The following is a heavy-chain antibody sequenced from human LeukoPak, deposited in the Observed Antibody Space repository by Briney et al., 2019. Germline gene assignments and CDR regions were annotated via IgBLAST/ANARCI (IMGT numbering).Heavy chain of an antibody. CDR1: GYTLTELS. CDR2: FDPEDGET. CDR3: ATAMYYGYCSGGSCYKNWFDP. Sequence: ASVKVSCKVSGYTLTELSMHWVRQAPGKGREWMGGFDPEDGETIYAQKFQGRVTMTEDTSTDTAYMELSSLRSEDTAVYYCATAMYYGYCSGGSCYKNWFDPWGQGTLVTVSS. D-gene: IGHD2-15*01. J-gene: IGHJ5*02. V-gene: IGHV1-24*01.